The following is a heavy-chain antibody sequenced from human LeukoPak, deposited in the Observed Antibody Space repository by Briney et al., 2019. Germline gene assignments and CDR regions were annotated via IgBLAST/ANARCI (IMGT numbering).Heavy chain of an antibody. J-gene: IGHJ4*02. D-gene: IGHD6-6*01. Sequence: EASVKVSCKASGGTFSSYAISWVRQAPGQGLEWMGRIIPILGIANYAQKFQGRATITADKSTSTAYMELSSLRSEDTAVYYCASEYSSSSNWGQGALVTVSS. CDR3: ASEYSSSSN. CDR1: GGTFSSYA. V-gene: IGHV1-69*04. CDR2: IIPILGIA.